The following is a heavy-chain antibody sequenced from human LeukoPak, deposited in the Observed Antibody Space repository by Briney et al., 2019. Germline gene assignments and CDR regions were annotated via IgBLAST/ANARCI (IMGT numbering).Heavy chain of an antibody. CDR2: ISSSGSTI. CDR1: GFTFSDYY. Sequence: GGSLRLSCAASGFTFSDYYMSWIRQAPGKGLEWVSYISSSGSTIYYADSVKGRFTISRDNAKNSLYLQMNSLRAEDTAVYYCARGQKYTSGYTVTELGSRYFDYWGQGTLVTVSS. J-gene: IGHJ4*02. CDR3: ARGQKYTSGYTVTELGSRYFDY. D-gene: IGHD5-18*01. V-gene: IGHV3-11*01.